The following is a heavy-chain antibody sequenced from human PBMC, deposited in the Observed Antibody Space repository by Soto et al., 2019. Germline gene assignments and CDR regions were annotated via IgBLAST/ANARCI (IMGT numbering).Heavy chain of an antibody. CDR1: GFTFSDYA. D-gene: IGHD6-19*01. Sequence: VQLVESGGGVVQPGRSLRLSCAASGFTFSDYAMHWVRQAPGKGLEWVAVVSHDGRNTHYTDSVKGRFTISRDSSKNTVSLEMTSLRAEDTAVYYYAKGGRQWLVTSDFNYWGQGALVTVSS. CDR2: VSHDGRNT. CDR3: AKGGRQWLVTSDFNY. J-gene: IGHJ4*02. V-gene: IGHV3-30*18.